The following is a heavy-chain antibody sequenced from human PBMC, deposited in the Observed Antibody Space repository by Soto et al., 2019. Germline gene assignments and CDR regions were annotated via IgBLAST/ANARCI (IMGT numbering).Heavy chain of an antibody. Sequence: PGESLKISCKASGYSFTSYWIGWVRQMPGKGLEWMGIIYPGDSDTKYSPSFQGQVTISVDESITTAYLQWSSLKASDTAMYYCASPPLEPGSAIHWGQGTLVTVSS. CDR1: GYSFTSYW. V-gene: IGHV5-51*01. J-gene: IGHJ4*02. D-gene: IGHD2-2*02. CDR3: ASPPLEPGSAIH. CDR2: IYPGDSDT.